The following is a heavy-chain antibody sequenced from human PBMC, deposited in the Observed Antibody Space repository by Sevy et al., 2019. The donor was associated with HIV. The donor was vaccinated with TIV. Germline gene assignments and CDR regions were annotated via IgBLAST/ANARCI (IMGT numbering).Heavy chain of an antibody. J-gene: IGHJ6*03. V-gene: IGHV1-69*06. CDR1: GGTFSSYA. Sequence: ASVKVSCKASGGTFSSYAISWVRQAPGQGLEWMGGIIPIFGTANYAQKFQGRVTITADKSTSTAYMELSSLRSEDTAVYYCARASDTAMVDYYYMDVWGKGTTVTVSS. D-gene: IGHD5-18*01. CDR2: IIPIFGTA. CDR3: ARASDTAMVDYYYMDV.